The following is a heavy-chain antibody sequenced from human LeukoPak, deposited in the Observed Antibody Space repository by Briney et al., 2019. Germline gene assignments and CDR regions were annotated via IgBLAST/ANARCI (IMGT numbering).Heavy chain of an antibody. D-gene: IGHD3-22*01. V-gene: IGHV4-39*01. CDR3: ARYESSAYGIDV. J-gene: IGHJ2*01. CDR2: IYCSGST. Sequence: RASETLSLTCTVSGGSISSSSSYWVWIRQPPGMGLEWIGSIYCSGSTYSNPSLKSRVTISVDTSKNQFSLKVSSVAAADTAVYYCARYESSAYGIDVWGRGTLVTVSS. CDR1: GGSISSSSSY.